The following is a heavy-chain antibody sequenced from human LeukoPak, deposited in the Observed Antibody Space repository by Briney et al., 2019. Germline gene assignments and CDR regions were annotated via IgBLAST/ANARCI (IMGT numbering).Heavy chain of an antibody. V-gene: IGHV4-34*01. CDR3: ARGFKGTAMVLYFDY. CDR2: INHSGST. CDR1: GGSFSGYY. D-gene: IGHD5-18*01. Sequence: SETLSLTCAVYGGSFSGYYWSWIRQPPGKGLEWIGEINHSGSTNYNPSLKSRVTISVDTSKNQFSLRLSSVTAADTAVYYCARGFKGTAMVLYFDYWGQGTLVPVSS. J-gene: IGHJ4*02.